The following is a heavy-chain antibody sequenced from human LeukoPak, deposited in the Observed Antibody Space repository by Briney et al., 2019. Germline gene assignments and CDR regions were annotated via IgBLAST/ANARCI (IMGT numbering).Heavy chain of an antibody. V-gene: IGHV4-59*01. CDR3: ARGPTRYYFDY. Sequence: SETLSLTCSVSAGSINNYYWSWLRQPPGKGLEWVGYIYSSGSTNYNPSLTSRVTISLDTSKNQFSLKLSSVTAAATAVYYCARGPTRYYFDYWGQGTLVTVSS. D-gene: IGHD4-11*01. J-gene: IGHJ4*02. CDR2: IYSSGST. CDR1: AGSINNYY.